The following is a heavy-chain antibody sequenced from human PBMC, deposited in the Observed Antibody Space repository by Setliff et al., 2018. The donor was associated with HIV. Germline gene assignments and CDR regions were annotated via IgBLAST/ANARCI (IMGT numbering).Heavy chain of an antibody. Sequence: PGGSLRLSCAASGFTFSSYWMTWVRQAPGKGLDWVANIKQDGSEKYYVDSVKGRFTISRDNAKNSLYLKMNSLRVDDTAVYYCARDHGGKDYWGQGTLVTVSS. CDR3: ARDHGGKDY. CDR1: GFTFSSYW. V-gene: IGHV3-7*01. J-gene: IGHJ4*02. CDR2: IKQDGSEK.